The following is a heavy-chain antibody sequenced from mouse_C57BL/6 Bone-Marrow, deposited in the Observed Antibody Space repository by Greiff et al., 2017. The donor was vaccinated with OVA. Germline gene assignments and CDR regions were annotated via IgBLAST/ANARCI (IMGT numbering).Heavy chain of an antibody. CDR2: IYPGNSDT. J-gene: IGHJ3*01. D-gene: IGHD1-1*01. Sequence: VQLQQSGTVLARPGASVKMSCKTSGYTFTSYWMHWVKQRPGQGLEWIGAIYPGNSDTSYNQKFKGKAKLTAVTSASTAYMELSSLTNEDSAVYYCTRRHYYGSSYEAWFAYWGQGTLVTVSA. CDR3: TRRHYYGSSYEAWFAY. CDR1: GYTFTSYW. V-gene: IGHV1-5*01.